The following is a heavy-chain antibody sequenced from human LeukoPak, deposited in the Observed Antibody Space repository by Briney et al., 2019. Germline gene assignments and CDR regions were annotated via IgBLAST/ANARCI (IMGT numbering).Heavy chain of an antibody. CDR2: IYYSGST. V-gene: IGHV4-39*01. D-gene: IGHD6-13*01. Sequence: SETLSLTCTVSGGSISSSSYYWGWIRQPPGKGLEWIGSIYYSGSTYYSPSLKSRVTISVDTSKNQFSLKLSSVTAADTAVYYCARGSSSSWAGGLDPWGQGTLVTVSS. CDR3: ARGSSSSWAGGLDP. CDR1: GGSISSSSYY. J-gene: IGHJ5*02.